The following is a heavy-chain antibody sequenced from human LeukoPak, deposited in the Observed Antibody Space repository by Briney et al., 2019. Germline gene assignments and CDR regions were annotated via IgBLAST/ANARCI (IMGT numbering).Heavy chain of an antibody. CDR3: ARASYSSSRQDY. CDR1: GYSFTGYY. Sequence: ASVKVSCKASGYSFTGYYMHWVRQAPGQGLEWMGWINPNSGGTNYAQKFQDRVTMTRDMSTSTVYMELSSLRSEDTAVYYCARASYSSSRQDYWGQGTLVTVSS. J-gene: IGHJ4*02. CDR2: INPNSGGT. D-gene: IGHD6-13*01. V-gene: IGHV1-2*02.